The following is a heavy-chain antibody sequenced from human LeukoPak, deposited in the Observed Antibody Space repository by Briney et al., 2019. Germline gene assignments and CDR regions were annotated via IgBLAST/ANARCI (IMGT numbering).Heavy chain of an antibody. D-gene: IGHD2-21*01. Sequence: SATLSLTCAVYGGSFSGYYWSWIRPPPGKGLEWIGEINHSGSTNYNPSLKSRVTISVDTSKNQFSLKLSSVTAADTAVYYCARSYPLDYWGQGTLVTVSS. J-gene: IGHJ4*02. CDR1: GGSFSGYY. CDR2: INHSGST. V-gene: IGHV4-34*01. CDR3: ARSYPLDY.